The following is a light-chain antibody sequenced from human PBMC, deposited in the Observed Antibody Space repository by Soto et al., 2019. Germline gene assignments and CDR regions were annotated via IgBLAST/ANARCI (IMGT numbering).Light chain of an antibody. CDR2: DAS. V-gene: IGKV3-11*01. J-gene: IGKJ5*01. Sequence: IVLTQSPGTLSLSPGERATLSCRASQSLTTRYLAWYQHIPGQAPRLLIYDASNRATGIPARFSGSGSGTDFTLTISSLEPEDFAVYYCQQRSSWPITFGQGTRLEI. CDR3: QQRSSWPIT. CDR1: QSLTTRY.